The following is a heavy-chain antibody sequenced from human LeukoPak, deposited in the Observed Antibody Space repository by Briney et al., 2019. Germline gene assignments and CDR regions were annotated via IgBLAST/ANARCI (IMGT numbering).Heavy chain of an antibody. CDR2: IYYSGST. D-gene: IGHD3-22*01. CDR3: ARSTYYYDTSSLRGRFDP. CDR1: GGSISSSSYY. J-gene: IGHJ5*02. Sequence: NPSETLSLTCTVSGGSISSSSYYWDWIRQPPGKGLEWIGTIYYSGSTKYNPSLKSRVTISADTSKNQFFLRLNTVTAADTAVYYCARSTYYYDTSSLRGRFDPWGQGTLVTVSS. V-gene: IGHV4-39*01.